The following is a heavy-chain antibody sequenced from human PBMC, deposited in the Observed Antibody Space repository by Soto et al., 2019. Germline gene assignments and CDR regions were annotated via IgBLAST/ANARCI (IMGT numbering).Heavy chain of an antibody. CDR1: GGSISSSTYY. CDR2: IFYGRSS. J-gene: IGHJ5*02. CDR3: ARHLVVAGTTYNWFDL. V-gene: IGHV4-39*01. D-gene: IGHD2-15*01. Sequence: LSLTCTVSGGSISSSTYYWGWIRQLPGKGLEWIGSIFYGRSSYYNPAPRSRVAIYIDPSKNQFSLKLSSVTAADTGVYYCARHLVVAGTTYNWFDLWGQGTLVTVS.